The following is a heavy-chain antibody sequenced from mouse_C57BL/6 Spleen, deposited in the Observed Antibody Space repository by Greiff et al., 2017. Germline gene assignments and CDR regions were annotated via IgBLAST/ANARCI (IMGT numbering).Heavy chain of an antibody. Sequence: QVQLQQPGAELVRPGTSVKLSCKASGYTFTSYWMHWVKQRPGQGLEWIGVIDPSDSYTNYNQKFKGKATLTVDTSSSTAYMQLSSLTSEDSAVYYCARGRGGPGYWGQGTTLTVSS. D-gene: IGHD1-1*02. CDR1: GYTFTSYW. CDR3: ARGRGGPGY. J-gene: IGHJ2*01. V-gene: IGHV1-59*01. CDR2: IDPSDSYT.